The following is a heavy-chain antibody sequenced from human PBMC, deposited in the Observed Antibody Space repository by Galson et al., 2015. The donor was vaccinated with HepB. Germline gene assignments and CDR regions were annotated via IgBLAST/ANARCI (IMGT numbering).Heavy chain of an antibody. J-gene: IGHJ3*02. V-gene: IGHV3-7*03. CDR2: IKQDGSEK. D-gene: IGHD6-13*01. CDR1: GFTFRSYW. CDR3: ARYSSREAFDI. Sequence: SLRLSCAASGFTFRSYWMTWVRQAPGKGLEWVASIKQDGSEKFYVDSVKGRFTISRDNTKNSLYLQMDSLRAEDTAVYYCARYSSREAFDIWGQGTMVTVSS.